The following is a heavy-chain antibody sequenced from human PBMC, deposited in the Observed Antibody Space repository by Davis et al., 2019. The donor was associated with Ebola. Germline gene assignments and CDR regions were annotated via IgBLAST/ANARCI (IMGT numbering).Heavy chain of an antibody. CDR2: IIPLFATT. J-gene: IGHJ4*02. V-gene: IGHV1-69*13. Sequence: SVKVSCKASGNTISTYTIDWVRQAPGQGLEWMGGIIPLFATTNYAQKFQGRVTITADESTSTAYMELSSLRSEDTAVYYCATFGDLYFFDYWGQGTLVTVSS. CDR3: ATFGDLYFFDY. CDR1: GNTISTYT. D-gene: IGHD3-3*01.